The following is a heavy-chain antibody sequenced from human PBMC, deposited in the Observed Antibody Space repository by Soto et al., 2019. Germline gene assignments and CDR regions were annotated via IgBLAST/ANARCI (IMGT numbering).Heavy chain of an antibody. CDR2: IYWDDDR. V-gene: IGHV2-5*02. CDR3: AHRLPPSSGWWAFDY. J-gene: IGHJ4*02. D-gene: IGHD6-19*01. Sequence: SGPTLVNPTQTLTLTCTFSGFSLSTSEVGVGWFRQPPGKALEWLALIYWDDDRYYSPSLKTRLTITKDTSKNQVVLTMTNMDPVDTGTYYCAHRLPPSSGWWAFDYWGQGTLVTVSS. CDR1: GFSLSTSEVG.